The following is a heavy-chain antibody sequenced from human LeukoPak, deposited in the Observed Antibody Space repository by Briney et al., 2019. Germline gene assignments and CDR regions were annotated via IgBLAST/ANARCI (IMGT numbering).Heavy chain of an antibody. V-gene: IGHV4-59*12. Sequence: SETLSLTCTVSGGSISSYYWSWIRQPPGKGLEWIGYIYYSGSTNYNPSLKSRVTISVDTSKNQFSLKLSSVTAADTAVYYCARGVPAATLSIWGQGTMVTVSS. J-gene: IGHJ3*02. CDR3: ARGVPAATLSI. D-gene: IGHD2-2*01. CDR1: GGSISSYY. CDR2: IYYSGST.